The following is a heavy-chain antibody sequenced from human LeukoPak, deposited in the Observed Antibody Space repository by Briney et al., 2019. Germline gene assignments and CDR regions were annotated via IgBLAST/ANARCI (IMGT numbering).Heavy chain of an antibody. CDR3: AKEGRSALDY. CDR2: ISYDRRNK. CDR1: GFTFSSYA. J-gene: IGHJ4*02. D-gene: IGHD3-10*01. V-gene: IGHV3-30*18. Sequence: PGGSLRLSCAASGFTFSSYAMHWVRQAPGKGLEWVAVISYDRRNKYYADSVKGRFTISRDNSKNTLYLQMNSLRAEDTAVYYCAKEGRSALDYWGQGTPVTVSS.